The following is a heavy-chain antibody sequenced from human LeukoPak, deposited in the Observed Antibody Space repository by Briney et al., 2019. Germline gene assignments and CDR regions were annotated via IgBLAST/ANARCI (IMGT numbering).Heavy chain of an antibody. CDR2: ISDDGSRQ. D-gene: IGHD3-10*01. Sequence: PGRSLRLSCAATRFTFSNYAIHWGRQAPGKGLEWVAFISDDGSRQHYADSVKGRFTISRDNSKNTLNLQMNSLRAEDTAVYYCVKDRTGTYTLDYWGQGTLVTVSS. CDR3: VKDRTGTYTLDY. J-gene: IGHJ4*02. CDR1: RFTFSNYA. V-gene: IGHV3-30-3*01.